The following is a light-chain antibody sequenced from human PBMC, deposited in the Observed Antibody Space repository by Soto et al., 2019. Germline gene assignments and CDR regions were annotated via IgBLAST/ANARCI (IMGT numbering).Light chain of an antibody. CDR2: DVS. J-gene: IGLJ1*01. CDR1: SSEEGGYNS. Sequence: QSVWTHAGDVSGSPGQSITSSCTGTSSEEGGYNSVSWYQQHPGKAPKLMIYDVSNRPSGVSNRFSGSKSGNTASLTISGLQAEDEADYYCSSYPSSSTPYVFGTGTTVTVL. V-gene: IGLV2-14*01. CDR3: SSYPSSSTPYV.